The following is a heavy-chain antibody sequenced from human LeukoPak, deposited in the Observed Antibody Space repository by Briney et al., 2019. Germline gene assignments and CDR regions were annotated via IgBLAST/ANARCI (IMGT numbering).Heavy chain of an antibody. CDR1: GGSISSYY. CDR2: IYYSGST. CDR3: ARHLGTAAGLHYFDY. Sequence: SETLSLTCTVSGGSISSYYWSWIRQPPGKGLEWIGYIYYSGSTNYNPSLKSRVTISVDTSKNQFSLMLTSVTAADTAVYYCARHLGTAAGLHYFDYWGQGTLVTVSS. J-gene: IGHJ4*02. V-gene: IGHV4-59*08. D-gene: IGHD6-13*01.